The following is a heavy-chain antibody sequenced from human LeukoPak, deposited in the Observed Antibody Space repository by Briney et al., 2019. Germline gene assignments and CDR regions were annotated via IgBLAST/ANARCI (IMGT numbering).Heavy chain of an antibody. CDR3: ARDVSWWTNNHYYYYMDV. V-gene: IGHV4-39*07. CDR1: GGSISSSSYY. CDR2: IYYSGST. Sequence: SEILSLTCTVSGGSISSSSYYWGWIRQPPGKGLEWIGSIYYSGSTYYNPSLKSRVTISVDTSKNQFSLKLSSVTAADTAVYYCARDVSWWTNNHYYYYMDVWGKGTTVTVSS. J-gene: IGHJ6*03. D-gene: IGHD2-15*01.